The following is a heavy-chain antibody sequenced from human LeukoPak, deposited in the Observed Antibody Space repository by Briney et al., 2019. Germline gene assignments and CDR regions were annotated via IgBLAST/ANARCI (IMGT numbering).Heavy chain of an antibody. J-gene: IGHJ4*02. CDR2: INPNSGGT. V-gene: IGHV1-2*02. Sequence: GASVKVSCKASEYTFTGYYMHWVRQAPGQGLEWMGWINPNSGGTNYAQKFQGRVTITRDTSISTGYMELSRLRSDDTAVYYCARVDQQKYYFDYWGQGTLVTVP. CDR3: ARVDQQKYYFDY. D-gene: IGHD6-13*01. CDR1: EYTFTGYY.